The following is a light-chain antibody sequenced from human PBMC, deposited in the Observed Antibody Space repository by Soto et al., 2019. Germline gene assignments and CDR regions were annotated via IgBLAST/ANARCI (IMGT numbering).Light chain of an antibody. Sequence: QAVVTQGPSLTVSPGGTVTLTCASNTGAVTSGNYPSWFQQKPGQPPRTLIYTTNSRHSWTPARFSGSLLGGKATLTLSGVQPEDEADYYCLLYYGGAHLVFGGGTQLTVL. CDR1: TGAVTSGNY. CDR2: TTN. J-gene: IGLJ2*01. CDR3: LLYYGGAHLV. V-gene: IGLV7-43*01.